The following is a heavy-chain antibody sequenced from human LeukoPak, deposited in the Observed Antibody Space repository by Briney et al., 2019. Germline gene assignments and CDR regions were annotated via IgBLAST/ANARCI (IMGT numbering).Heavy chain of an antibody. D-gene: IGHD3-10*01. CDR1: GFTFSSYS. Sequence: PGGSLRLSCAASGFTFSSYSMHWVRQAPGKGLVWVSRINSDGSSTNYADSVKGRFTISRDNAKNTLYLQMNSLRAEDTAVYYCVIVVGKMVRGIIGRTSDYYYYYYMDVWGKGTTVTISS. CDR3: VIVVGKMVRGIIGRTSDYYYYYYMDV. CDR2: INSDGSST. J-gene: IGHJ6*03. V-gene: IGHV3-74*01.